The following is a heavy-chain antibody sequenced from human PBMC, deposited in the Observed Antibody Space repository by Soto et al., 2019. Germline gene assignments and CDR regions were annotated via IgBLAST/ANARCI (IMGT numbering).Heavy chain of an antibody. Sequence: SVKVSCKASGGTFSSYAISWVRQAPGQGLEWMGGIIPIFGTANYAQKFQGRVTITADESTSTAYMELSSLRSEDTAVYYCARGYYDFWSGYFRDYYYGMDVWGQGTKVTVSS. D-gene: IGHD3-3*01. CDR3: ARGYYDFWSGYFRDYYYGMDV. CDR1: GGTFSSYA. V-gene: IGHV1-69*13. CDR2: IIPIFGTA. J-gene: IGHJ6*02.